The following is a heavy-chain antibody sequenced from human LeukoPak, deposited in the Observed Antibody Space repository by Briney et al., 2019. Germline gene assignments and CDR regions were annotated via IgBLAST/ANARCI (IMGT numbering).Heavy chain of an antibody. D-gene: IGHD6-19*01. CDR2: ITWNSGSI. V-gene: IGHV3-9*03. Sequence: GGSLRLSCATSGFTFDNYAMHWVRQAPGKGLEWVSGITWNSGSIAYADSVKGRFTISRDNAKNSLYLQMNSLRAEDVALYYCTRSTGWYNYFDYWGQGALVTVSS. CDR1: GFTFDNYA. J-gene: IGHJ4*02. CDR3: TRSTGWYNYFDY.